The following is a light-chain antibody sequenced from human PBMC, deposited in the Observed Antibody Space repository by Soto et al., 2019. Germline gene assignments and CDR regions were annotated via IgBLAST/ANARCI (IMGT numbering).Light chain of an antibody. Sequence: EIVMTLSPATLSVSPGERATLSCRASQSVSSNLAWYQQKPGQAPRLLIYGASTRATDIPARFSGSGSGTEFTLTISSLQSEDFAVYYCQQYNNWPRTFGQGTKV. CDR1: QSVSSN. CDR3: QQYNNWPRT. J-gene: IGKJ1*01. V-gene: IGKV3-15*01. CDR2: GAS.